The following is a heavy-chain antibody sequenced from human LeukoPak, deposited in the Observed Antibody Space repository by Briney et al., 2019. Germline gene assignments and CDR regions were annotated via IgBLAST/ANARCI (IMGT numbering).Heavy chain of an antibody. Sequence: GGSLRLSCAASGFTVSSNYMSWVRQAPGKGLEWVSVIYSGGSTYYADFVKGRFTISRDNSKNTLYLQMNSLRAEDTAVYYCARDWRWKAVNYYYGMDVWGQGTTVTASS. CDR3: ARDWRWKAVNYYYGMDV. CDR2: IYSGGST. CDR1: GFTVSSNY. J-gene: IGHJ6*02. V-gene: IGHV3-66*02. D-gene: IGHD4-23*01.